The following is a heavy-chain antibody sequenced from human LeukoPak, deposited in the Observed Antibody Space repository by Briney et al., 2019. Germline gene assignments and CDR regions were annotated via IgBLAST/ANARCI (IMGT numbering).Heavy chain of an antibody. CDR2: IYHSGST. CDR1: GGSISSSSYY. J-gene: IGHJ4*02. D-gene: IGHD6-19*01. Sequence: SETLSLTCTVSGGSISSSSYYWGWIRQPPGKGLEWIGSIYHSGSTYYNPSLKSRVTISVDTSKNQFSLKLSSVTAADTAVYYCAREGGQNSSGWNNHDYWGQGTLVTVSS. V-gene: IGHV4-39*07. CDR3: AREGGQNSSGWNNHDY.